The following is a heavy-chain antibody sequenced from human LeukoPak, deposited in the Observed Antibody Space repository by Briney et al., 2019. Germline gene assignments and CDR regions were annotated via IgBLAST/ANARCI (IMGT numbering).Heavy chain of an antibody. CDR2: ISSSSSYI. D-gene: IGHD3-22*01. J-gene: IGHJ1*01. CDR1: GFTFSSYS. Sequence: GGSLRLSCAASGFTFSSYSMNWVRQAPGKGLEWVSSISSSSSYIYYADSVKGRFTISRDNAKNSLYLQMNSLRAEDTAVYYCARADDYYDSSDPWHWGQGTLVTVSS. CDR3: ARADDYYDSSDPWH. V-gene: IGHV3-21*01.